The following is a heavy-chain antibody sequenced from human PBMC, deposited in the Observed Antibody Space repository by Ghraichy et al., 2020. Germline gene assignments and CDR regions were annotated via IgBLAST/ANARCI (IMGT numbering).Heavy chain of an antibody. V-gene: IGHV4-39*01. CDR1: GGSISSSSYY. CDR2: IKYTGST. CDR3: AQFPTF. D-gene: IGHD5-24*01. Sequence: SQTLSLTCTVSGGSISSSSYYWGWIRQSPGAGLERIGSIKYTGSTYYSPSLKSRVTISVDSSKNQLSLKLTSVTAADTSVYYCAQFPTFWGQGTLVTVSS. J-gene: IGHJ4*02.